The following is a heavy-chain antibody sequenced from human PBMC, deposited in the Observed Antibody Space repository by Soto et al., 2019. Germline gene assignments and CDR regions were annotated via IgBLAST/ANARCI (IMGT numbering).Heavy chain of an antibody. J-gene: IGHJ4*02. CDR2: IIPILGIA. D-gene: IGHD5-18*01. CDR1: GGTFSSYT. CDR3: ARDRSYGNGVLDY. V-gene: IGHV1-69*08. Sequence: QVQLVQSGAEVKKPGSSVKVSCKASGGTFSSYTISWVRQAPGQGLEWMGRIIPILGIANYAQKFQGRVTITADQSTSTAYMELSSLRSEDTAVYYCARDRSYGNGVLDYWGQGTLVTVSS.